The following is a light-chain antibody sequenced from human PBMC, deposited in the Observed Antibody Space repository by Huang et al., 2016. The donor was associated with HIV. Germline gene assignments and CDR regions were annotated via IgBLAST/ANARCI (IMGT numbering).Light chain of an antibody. V-gene: IGKV3-15*01. CDR3: QQYNT. CDR1: QNVNTN. J-gene: IGKJ2*01. Sequence: IVMTQSPATLSASPGERVTLSCRTSQNVNTNLAWYQQKPGQAPRLLISGASTRANDIPGRFSGTGSVTEFTLSISNLQSEDFAVYYCQQYNTFGQGTKLEIK. CDR2: GAS.